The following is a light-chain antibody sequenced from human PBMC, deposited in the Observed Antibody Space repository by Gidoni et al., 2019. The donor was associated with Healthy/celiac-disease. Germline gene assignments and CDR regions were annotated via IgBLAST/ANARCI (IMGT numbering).Light chain of an antibody. CDR2: AAS. J-gene: IGKJ1*01. Sequence: AIWMTQSPSSFSASTGDRVTITRRASQGISSYLAWYQQKPGKAPKLLIDAASTLQSGVPSRFSGSGSGTDFTLTISCLQSEDFATYYCQQYYSYPRTFXQXTKVXIK. V-gene: IGKV1-8*01. CDR1: QGISSY. CDR3: QQYYSYPRT.